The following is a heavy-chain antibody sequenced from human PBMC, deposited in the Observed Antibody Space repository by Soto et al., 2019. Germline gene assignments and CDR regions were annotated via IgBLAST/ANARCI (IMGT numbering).Heavy chain of an antibody. CDR1: DGSISSSNW. CDR3: ARAFNVLRYFDWLADGYYYYGMDV. D-gene: IGHD3-9*01. Sequence: SETLSLTCAVSDGSISSSNWWSWVRQPPGKGLEWIGEIYHSVSTNYNPSLKSRVTISVDKSKIQFSLKLSSVNAADTAVYYCARAFNVLRYFDWLADGYYYYGMDVWGQGTTVTVSS. CDR2: IYHSVST. V-gene: IGHV4-4*02. J-gene: IGHJ6*02.